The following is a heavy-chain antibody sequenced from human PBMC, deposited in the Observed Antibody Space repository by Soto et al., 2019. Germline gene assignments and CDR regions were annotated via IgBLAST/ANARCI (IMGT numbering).Heavy chain of an antibody. V-gene: IGHV3-23*01. CDR2: ISGSGGST. D-gene: IGHD6-6*01. J-gene: IGHJ6*03. Sequence: GKGLEWVSAISGSGGSTYYAASVKGRFTISRDNSKNTLYLQMNSLRAEDTAVYYCAKHAQLGWNNYYYYYMDVWGKGTTVTVYS. CDR3: AKHAQLGWNNYYYYYMDV.